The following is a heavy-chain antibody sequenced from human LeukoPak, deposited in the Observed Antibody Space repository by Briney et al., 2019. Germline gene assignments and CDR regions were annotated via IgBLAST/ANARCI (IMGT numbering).Heavy chain of an antibody. CDR2: ISGSGGST. Sequence: GGSLRLSCAASEFTFSSYAMSWVRQAPGKGLEWVSAISGSGGSTYYADSVKGRFTISRDNAKNSLYLQMNSLRAEDTAVYYCAREDNWNAFDYWGQGTLVTVSS. CDR1: EFTFSSYA. CDR3: AREDNWNAFDY. J-gene: IGHJ4*02. D-gene: IGHD1-1*01. V-gene: IGHV3-23*01.